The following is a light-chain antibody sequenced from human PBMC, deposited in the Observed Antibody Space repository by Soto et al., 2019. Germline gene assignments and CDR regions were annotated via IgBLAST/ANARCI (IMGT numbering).Light chain of an antibody. Sequence: EIVLTQSPGTLSLSPGERATLSCRASQSVSSSYLAWYQQKPGQAPRLLIYGASSRATGIPDRFSGSGSGTAFTLTISRLEPEDFAVYYCQKYGSSLALTFGGGTKVEIK. CDR2: GAS. J-gene: IGKJ4*01. CDR3: QKYGSSLALT. CDR1: QSVSSSY. V-gene: IGKV3-20*01.